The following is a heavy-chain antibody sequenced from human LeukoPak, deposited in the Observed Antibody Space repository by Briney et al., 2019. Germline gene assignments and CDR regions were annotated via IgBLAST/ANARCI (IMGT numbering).Heavy chain of an antibody. Sequence: PSETLSLTCTVSGGSISSYYWSWIRQPPGKGLEWIGYIYYSGSTNYNPSLKSRVTISVDTSKNQFSLKLSSVTAADTAVYYCARGRTVTTLDYWGQGTLVTVSS. CDR2: IYYSGST. V-gene: IGHV4-59*12. CDR1: GGSISSYY. CDR3: ARGRTVTTLDY. D-gene: IGHD4-17*01. J-gene: IGHJ4*02.